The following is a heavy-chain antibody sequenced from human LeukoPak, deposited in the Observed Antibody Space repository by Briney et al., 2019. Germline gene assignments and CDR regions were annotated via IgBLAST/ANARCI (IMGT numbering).Heavy chain of an antibody. CDR3: ARGPGIAAAGTGVDY. D-gene: IGHD6-13*01. Sequence: GASVKVSCKASGGTFSSYAISWARQAPGQGLEWMGGIIPIFGTANYAQKFQGRVTITADESTSTAYMELSSLRSEDTAVYYCARGPGIAAAGTGVDYWGQGTLVTVSS. CDR1: GGTFSSYA. V-gene: IGHV1-69*13. J-gene: IGHJ4*02. CDR2: IIPIFGTA.